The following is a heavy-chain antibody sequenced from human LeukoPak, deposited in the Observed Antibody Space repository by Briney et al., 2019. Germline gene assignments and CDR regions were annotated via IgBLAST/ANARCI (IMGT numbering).Heavy chain of an antibody. Sequence: GGSLRLSCAASGFTFSGYAMSWVRQAPGKGLEWVSAISGSGGSTYYADSVKGRFTISRDNSKNTLYLQMNSLRAEDTAVYYCAKDHRIYCSSTSCPPFDYWGQGTLVTVSS. CDR1: GFTFSGYA. V-gene: IGHV3-23*01. CDR2: ISGSGGST. D-gene: IGHD2-2*01. CDR3: AKDHRIYCSSTSCPPFDY. J-gene: IGHJ4*02.